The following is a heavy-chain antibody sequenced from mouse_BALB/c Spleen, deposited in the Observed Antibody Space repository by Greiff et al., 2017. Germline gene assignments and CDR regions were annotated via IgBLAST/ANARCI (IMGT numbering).Heavy chain of an antibody. V-gene: IGHV1-4*01. Sequence: QVQLKESGAELARPGASVKMSCKASGYTFTSYTMHWVKQRPGQGLEWIGYINPSSGYTNYNQKFKDKATLTADKSSSTAYMQLSSLTSEDSAVYYCARGDYYGVFDYWGQGTTLTVSS. D-gene: IGHD2-13*01. J-gene: IGHJ2*01. CDR1: GYTFTSYT. CDR3: ARGDYYGVFDY. CDR2: INPSSGYT.